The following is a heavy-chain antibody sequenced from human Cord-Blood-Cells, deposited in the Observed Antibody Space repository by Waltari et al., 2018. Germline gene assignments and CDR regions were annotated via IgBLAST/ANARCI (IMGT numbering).Heavy chain of an antibody. D-gene: IGHD1-26*01. Sequence: HVQLVQSGAEVNQPGASVKDSCKVSGSTPIELSMHCAGPAPGKGLEWMGGCEPEEDGTIDAQEVQGRGTMTDDTATATAYMELSSLCSEDTAVYYCATDQWGFDAVDIWGQGTRVTCAS. J-gene: IGHJ3*02. CDR1: GSTPIELS. CDR2: CEPEEDGT. CDR3: ATDQWGFDAVDI. V-gene: IGHV1-24*01.